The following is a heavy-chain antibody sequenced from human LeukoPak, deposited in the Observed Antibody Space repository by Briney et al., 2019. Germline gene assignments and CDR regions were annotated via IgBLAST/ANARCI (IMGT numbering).Heavy chain of an antibody. J-gene: IGHJ4*02. V-gene: IGHV3-7*01. CDR2: IKQDGSEK. CDR3: TRVGPAVAGQNLDY. D-gene: IGHD6-19*01. Sequence: GGSLRLSCAASGFTFSSYWLSWVRQAPGKGLEWVANIKQDGSEKYYVDSVKGRFTISRDNAKNSLYLQMNSLRAEDTAVYYCTRVGPAVAGQNLDYWGQGTLVTVSS. CDR1: GFTFSSYW.